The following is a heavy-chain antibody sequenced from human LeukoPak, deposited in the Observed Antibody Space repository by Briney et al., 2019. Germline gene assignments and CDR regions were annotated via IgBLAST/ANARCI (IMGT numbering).Heavy chain of an antibody. Sequence: ASVKVSCKASGYTFTSYYMHWVRQAPGQGLEWMGIINPSGGSTTYAQKFQGRVTMTRDTSTSTVSMELSSLRSEDTAVYYCARDGGFCSSTSCYAFYWGQGTLATVSS. CDR2: INPSGGST. J-gene: IGHJ4*02. V-gene: IGHV1-46*01. D-gene: IGHD2-2*01. CDR1: GYTFTSYY. CDR3: ARDGGFCSSTSCYAFY.